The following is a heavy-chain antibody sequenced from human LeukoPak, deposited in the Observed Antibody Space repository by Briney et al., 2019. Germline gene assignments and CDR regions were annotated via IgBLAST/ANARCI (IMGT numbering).Heavy chain of an antibody. V-gene: IGHV3-23*01. CDR2: ISGGGGMA. CDR1: GFTFSSYA. D-gene: IGHD5-18*01. J-gene: IGHJ4*02. Sequence: GGSLRLSCVASGFTFSSYAMSWVRQAPGKGLEWVSGISGGGGMAYSADSVKGRFTISRDDSKNTLYLQMNSLRADDTAVYYCAKSDTLGNWGQGTLVTVSS. CDR3: AKSDTLGN.